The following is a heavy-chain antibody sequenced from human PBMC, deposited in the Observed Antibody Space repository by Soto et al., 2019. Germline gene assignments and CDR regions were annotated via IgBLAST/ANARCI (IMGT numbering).Heavy chain of an antibody. D-gene: IGHD2-2*01. Sequence: QVQLVQSGAEVKKPGASVKVSCKASGYTFTGYYMHWVRQAPGQGLEWMGWINPNSGGTNYAQKFQGRVTLTRDTSISAGYKETSKPKSDGTAGYYCARDRNIIEPAAPSGNWGQGTLVTVSS. V-gene: IGHV1-2*02. J-gene: IGHJ4*02. CDR1: GYTFTGYY. CDR2: INPNSGGT. CDR3: ARDRNIIEPAAPSGN.